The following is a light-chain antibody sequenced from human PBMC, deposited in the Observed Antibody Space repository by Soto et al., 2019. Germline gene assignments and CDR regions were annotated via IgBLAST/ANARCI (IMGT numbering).Light chain of an antibody. Sequence: EIVLTQSPATLSLSPGEGASLSCRASQNISTYLAWYQQRPGQVPRLLIYGVSKRAPVIPARFSGSGSGTDFTLTVSGLETEDFATYYCQQRTNSSPWTFGQGPRVELK. CDR2: GVS. CDR3: QQRTNSSPWT. V-gene: IGKV3-11*01. J-gene: IGKJ1*01. CDR1: QNISTY.